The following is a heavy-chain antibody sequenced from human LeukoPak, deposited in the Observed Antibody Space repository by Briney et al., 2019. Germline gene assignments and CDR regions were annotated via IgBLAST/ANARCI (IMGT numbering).Heavy chain of an antibody. V-gene: IGHV3-48*04. CDR2: ISSSSSTI. CDR1: GFTFSSYS. CDR3: ATYYDSSGSYYYYYYGMDV. D-gene: IGHD3-22*01. J-gene: IGHJ6*02. Sequence: SGGSLRLSCAASGFTFSSYSMNWVRQAPGKGLEWVSYISSSSSTIYYADSVKGRFTISRDNAKNSLYLQMNSLRAEDTAVYYCATYYDSSGSYYYYYYGMDVWGQGTTVTVSS.